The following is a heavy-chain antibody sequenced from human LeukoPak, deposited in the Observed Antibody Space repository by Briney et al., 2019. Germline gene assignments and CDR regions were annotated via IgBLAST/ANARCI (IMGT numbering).Heavy chain of an antibody. J-gene: IGHJ3*02. V-gene: IGHV4-59*11. CDR3: ARDLVTVTKGFDI. CDR1: GDPFSSHH. CDR2: ISHIGRT. D-gene: IGHD4-17*01. Sequence: SETLSLTCAVSGDPFSSHHWTWIRQSPGTGLEWIGYISHIGRTNYNPSLKSRVTISIDTSKNQFSLKLRSVTAADTAVYYCARDLVTVTKGFDIWGQGTMVSVSS.